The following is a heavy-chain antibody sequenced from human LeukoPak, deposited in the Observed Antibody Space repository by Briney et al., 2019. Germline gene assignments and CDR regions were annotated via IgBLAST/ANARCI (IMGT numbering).Heavy chain of an antibody. J-gene: IGHJ4*02. CDR1: GYTFTSYY. V-gene: IGHV1-46*03. Sequence: ASVKVPCKASGYTFTSYYMHWVRQAPGQGLEWMGIINPSGGSTSYAQKFQGRVTMTRDTSTSTVYMELSSLRSEDTAVYYCALSSSWYYFDYWGQGTLVTVSS. CDR2: INPSGGST. D-gene: IGHD6-13*01. CDR3: ALSSSWYYFDY.